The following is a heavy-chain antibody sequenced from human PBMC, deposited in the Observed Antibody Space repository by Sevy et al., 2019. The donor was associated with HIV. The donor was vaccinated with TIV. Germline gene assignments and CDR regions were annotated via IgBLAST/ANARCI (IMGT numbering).Heavy chain of an antibody. CDR3: TTAPFTMISS. Sequence: GGSLRLSCAGSGFTFSNAGMSWVRQAPGKGLEWIGRIKSKTDSGTTDYAAPVKGRFTISRDDSIKTLYLQMNSLKTEDTAVYYCTTAPFTMISSWGPGTLVTVSS. D-gene: IGHD3-22*01. CDR2: IKSKTDSGTT. CDR1: GFTFSNAG. J-gene: IGHJ5*02. V-gene: IGHV3-15*01.